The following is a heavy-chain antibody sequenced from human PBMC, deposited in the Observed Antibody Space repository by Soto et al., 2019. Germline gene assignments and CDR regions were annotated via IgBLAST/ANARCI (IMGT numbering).Heavy chain of an antibody. CDR3: ARYSGNYQDAFDI. Sequence: ASVKVSCKASGFTFTLYSMHWVRQAPGQRLEWMGWINGGSGKTKYSQKFQGRVTIARDTSASTAYMEVSSLRSEDTAVYYCARYSGNYQDAFDIWGQATMVTVS. J-gene: IGHJ3*02. CDR2: INGGSGKT. CDR1: GFTFTLYS. V-gene: IGHV1-3*01. D-gene: IGHD1-26*01.